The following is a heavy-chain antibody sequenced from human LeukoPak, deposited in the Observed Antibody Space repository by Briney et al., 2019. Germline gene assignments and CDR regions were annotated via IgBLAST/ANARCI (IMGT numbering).Heavy chain of an antibody. D-gene: IGHD3-10*01. CDR1: GYTFTCYY. J-gene: IGHJ4*02. CDR3: ARAKPKNMVRGLIMRRESRYYFDY. CDR2: INPNSGGT. Sequence: ASVKVSCKASGYTFTCYYMHWVRQAPGQGLEWMGWINPNSGGTNYAQKFQGRVTMTRDTSISTAYMELSRLRSDDTAVYYCARAKPKNMVRGLIMRRESRYYFDYWGQGTLVTVSS. V-gene: IGHV1-2*02.